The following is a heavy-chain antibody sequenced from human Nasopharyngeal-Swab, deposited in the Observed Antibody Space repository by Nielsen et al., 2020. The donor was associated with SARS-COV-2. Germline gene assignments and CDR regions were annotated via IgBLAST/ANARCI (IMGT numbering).Heavy chain of an antibody. D-gene: IGHD6-13*01. CDR2: FNSDGSST. J-gene: IGHJ4*02. CDR3: ARGGSSSWYGDFDY. Sequence: GESLKIPCAASGFTFSSLWMYWVRQAPGQGLVWVSRFNSDGSSTSYADSVKGRFNISRDNAKKTLYLQMNRLRAEDTAVYYCARGGSSSWYGDFDYWGQGTLVTVSS. CDR1: GFTFSSLW. V-gene: IGHV3-74*01.